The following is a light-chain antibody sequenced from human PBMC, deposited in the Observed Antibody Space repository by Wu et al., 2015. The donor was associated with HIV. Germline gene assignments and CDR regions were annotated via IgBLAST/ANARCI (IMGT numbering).Light chain of an antibody. CDR1: QSIASRD. V-gene: IGKV3D-20*02. Sequence: EIVLTQSPGTLSLSPGERATLSCRTSQSIASRDLAWYHHKPGQAPRLLIYGASNRATGVPDRFSGSGSGTEFTLTISSMQSEDFAVYYCQQRSNWPITFGQGTRLEIK. CDR2: GAS. J-gene: IGKJ5*01. CDR3: QQRSNWPIT.